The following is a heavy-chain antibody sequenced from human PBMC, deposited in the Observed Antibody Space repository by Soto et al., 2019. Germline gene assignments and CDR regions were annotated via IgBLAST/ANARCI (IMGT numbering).Heavy chain of an antibody. CDR1: GYSFTGYY. CDR2: INPNSGGT. D-gene: IGHD1-26*01. J-gene: IGHJ4*02. CDR3: ARDPQWELLPTDY. Sequence: GASVKVSCKASGYSFTGYYMHWVRQAPGQGLEWMGWINPNSGGTNYTQKFQGRVTMTRDTSISTAYMELSRLTSDDTAVYYCARDPQWELLPTDYWGQGTQVTVPQ. V-gene: IGHV1-2*02.